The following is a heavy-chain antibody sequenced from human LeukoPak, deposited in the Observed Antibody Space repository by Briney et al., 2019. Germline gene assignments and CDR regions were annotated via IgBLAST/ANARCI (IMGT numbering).Heavy chain of an antibody. J-gene: IGHJ4*02. Sequence: GGSLRLSCAASGFTFSSHAMSWVRQAPGKGLEWVSAISGSGGSTYYADSVKGRFTISRDNSKNTLYLQMNSLRAEDTAVYYCAKDLHRARALSSRPSYWGQGTLVTVSS. CDR1: GFTFSSHA. CDR3: AKDLHRARALSSRPSY. D-gene: IGHD6-13*01. CDR2: ISGSGGST. V-gene: IGHV3-23*01.